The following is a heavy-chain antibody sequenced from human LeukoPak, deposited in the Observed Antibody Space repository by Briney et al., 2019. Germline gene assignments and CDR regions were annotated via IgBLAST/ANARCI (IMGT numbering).Heavy chain of an antibody. J-gene: IGHJ5*02. CDR3: AREISGSYESNWFDP. V-gene: IGHV3-48*02. CDR1: GCTFSSYS. CDR2: ISSSSSTI. D-gene: IGHD1-26*01. Sequence: LPGGSLRLSCAASGCTFSSYSMNWVRQAPGKGLEWVSYISSSSSTIYYADSVKGRFTISRDNAKNSLYLQMNSLRDEDTAVYYCAREISGSYESNWFDPWGQGTLVTVSS.